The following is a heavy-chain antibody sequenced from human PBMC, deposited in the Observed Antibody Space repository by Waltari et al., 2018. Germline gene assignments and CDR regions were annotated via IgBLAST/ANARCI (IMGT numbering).Heavy chain of an antibody. V-gene: IGHV4-38-2*01. CDR3: ARHVDSGSYGRYWFDP. J-gene: IGHJ5*02. CDR1: GYSISSGYY. D-gene: IGHD1-26*01. Sequence: QVQLQESGPGLVKPSETLSLTCAVSGYSISSGYYWGWIRQPPGKGLEWIGSIYHSGSTYYNPSLKSRVTISVDTSKNQFSLKLSSVTAADTAVYYCARHVDSGSYGRYWFDPWGQGTLVTVSS. CDR2: IYHSGST.